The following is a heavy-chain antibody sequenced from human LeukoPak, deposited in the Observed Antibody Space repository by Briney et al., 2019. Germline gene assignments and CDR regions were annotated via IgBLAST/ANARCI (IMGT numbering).Heavy chain of an antibody. D-gene: IGHD2-2*01. Sequence: GASVKVSCKPSGYTFTAYYMHWVRQAPGQGLEWMGWINPNSGDTNYAQKFQGRVTMTRDTSISTAYMELSRLRSDDTAVYYCARVMVPAAIWWFDPWGQGTLVTVSS. CDR3: ARVMVPAAIWWFDP. CDR1: GYTFTAYY. V-gene: IGHV1-2*02. J-gene: IGHJ5*02. CDR2: INPNSGDT.